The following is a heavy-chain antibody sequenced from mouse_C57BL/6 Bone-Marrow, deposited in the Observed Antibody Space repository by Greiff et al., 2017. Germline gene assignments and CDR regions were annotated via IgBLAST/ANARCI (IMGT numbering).Heavy chain of an antibody. CDR1: GFNIKDDY. CDR3: TTLYEGYSPWFAY. Sequence: VQLQQSGAELVRPGASVKLSCTASGFNIKDDYMHWVKQRPEQGLEWIGWIDPENGDTEYASKFQGKATITADTSSNTAYLQLRSLTSEDTAFYYCTTLYEGYSPWFAYWGQGTLVTVSA. CDR2: IDPENGDT. V-gene: IGHV14-4*01. J-gene: IGHJ3*01. D-gene: IGHD2-3*01.